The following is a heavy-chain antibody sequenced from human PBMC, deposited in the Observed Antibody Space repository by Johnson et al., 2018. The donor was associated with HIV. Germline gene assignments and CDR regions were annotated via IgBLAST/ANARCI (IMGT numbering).Heavy chain of an antibody. Sequence: VQLVESGGDFIKPGGSLRLSCAASGFTFSNAWMSWVRQAPGKGLEWVGRIKSKTAGGTTDYAAPVKGRFTISRDDSKNTLYLQMNSLKTEDTAVYYCTTGSFFDIWGQGTMVTVSS. CDR2: IKSKTAGGTT. CDR3: TTGSFFDI. J-gene: IGHJ3*02. CDR1: GFTFSNAW. V-gene: IGHV3-15*01.